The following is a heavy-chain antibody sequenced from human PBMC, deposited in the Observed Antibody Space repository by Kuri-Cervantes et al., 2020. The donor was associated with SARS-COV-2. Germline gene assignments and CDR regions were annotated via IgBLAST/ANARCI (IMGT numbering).Heavy chain of an antibody. D-gene: IGHD2-2*01. CDR1: GGTFSSYA. V-gene: IGHV1-69*13. CDR3: ARRVVPAADFDP. J-gene: IGHJ5*02. Sequence: SVKVSCKASGGTFSSYAISWVRQAPGQGLEWMGGIIPIFGTANYAQKFQGRVTITADESTSTAYMELRSLRSDDTAVYYCARRVVPAADFDPWGQGTLV. CDR2: IIPIFGTA.